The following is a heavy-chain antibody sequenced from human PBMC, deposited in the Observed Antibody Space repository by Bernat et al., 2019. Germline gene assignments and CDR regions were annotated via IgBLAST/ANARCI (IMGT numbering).Heavy chain of an antibody. J-gene: IGHJ4*02. CDR3: ATDGYSDGTDY. D-gene: IGHD5-18*01. CDR2: IYDGGST. V-gene: IGHV3-53*01. CDR1: GFTVSSTF. Sequence: EVQLVESGGGLIQPGGSLRLSCAASGFTVSSTFMSWVRQAPGKGLEWVSVIYDGGSTFDADSVKGRFTISRNNSKNTVYLQMTSLRAEDTAGYYCATDGYSDGTDYWGQGTLVTVSS.